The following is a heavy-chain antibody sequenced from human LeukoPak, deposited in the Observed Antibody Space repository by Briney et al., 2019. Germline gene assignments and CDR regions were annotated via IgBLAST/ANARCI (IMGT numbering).Heavy chain of an antibody. CDR2: VSYDGGDK. CDR1: GFSVSEYG. V-gene: IGHV3-30*03. D-gene: IGHD3-22*01. J-gene: IGHJ4*02. Sequence: PGRSLRLSCVGSGFSVSEYGIHWVRQAPGKGLEWVAVVSYDGGDKYYADSVKGRFTISRDTSGDTVSLQMTSLRVEETAVYYCARHRINMIVLGHDSGLDFWGQGTLVTVSS. CDR3: ARHRINMIVLGHDSGLDF.